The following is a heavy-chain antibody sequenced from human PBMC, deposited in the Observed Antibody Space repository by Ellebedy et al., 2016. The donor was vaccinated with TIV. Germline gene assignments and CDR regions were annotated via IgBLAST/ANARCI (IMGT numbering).Heavy chain of an antibody. V-gene: IGHV3-21*06. Sequence: GGSLRLSXAASGFTFSSYAMSWVRQAPGKGLEWVSSITSTSSSIYYGDSVKGRFTISRDNAKNSLFLQMNSLRAEDAAVYYCARAAPGSGFDYFYYMDVWGKGTTVTVSS. D-gene: IGHD6-13*01. J-gene: IGHJ6*03. CDR1: GFTFSSYA. CDR3: ARAAPGSGFDYFYYMDV. CDR2: ITSTSSSI.